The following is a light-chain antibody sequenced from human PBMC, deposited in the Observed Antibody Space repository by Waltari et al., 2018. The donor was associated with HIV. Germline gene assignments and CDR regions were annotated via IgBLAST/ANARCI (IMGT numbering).Light chain of an antibody. V-gene: IGLV2-11*01. J-gene: IGLJ1*01. CDR2: DVN. CDR1: SSDVGAYNY. CDR3: CSYAGIWGV. Sequence: QSALTQPRSVSGSPGQSVTIPCTGTSSDVGAYNYVSWYQQPPGKAPQLMIYDVNKRPSGVPDRFSGSKSGNTASLNISGLQAEDESDYYCCSYAGIWGVFGTGTKVTVL.